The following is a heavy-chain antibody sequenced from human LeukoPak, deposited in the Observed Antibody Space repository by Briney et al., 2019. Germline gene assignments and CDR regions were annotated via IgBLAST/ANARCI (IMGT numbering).Heavy chain of an antibody. J-gene: IGHJ5*02. CDR2: INHSGST. D-gene: IGHD2-2*01. CDR3: ARHLSPGGSTSRFDP. Sequence: SETLSLTCAVYGGSFSGYYWSWIRQPPGKGLEWIGEINHSGSTNYNPSLKSRVTISVDTSKNQFSLKLSSVTAADTAMYYCARHLSPGGSTSRFDPWGQGTLVTVSS. CDR1: GGSFSGYY. V-gene: IGHV4-34*01.